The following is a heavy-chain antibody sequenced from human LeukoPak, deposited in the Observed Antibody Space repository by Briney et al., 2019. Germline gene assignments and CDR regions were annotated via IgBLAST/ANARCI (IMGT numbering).Heavy chain of an antibody. J-gene: IGHJ6*02. CDR1: GYTFTSYA. CDR2: INAGDGNT. CDR3: ARVKVQQLGTCYYGLDV. V-gene: IGHV1-3*01. D-gene: IGHD6-13*01. Sequence: ASVKVSCKASGYTFTSYAMHWVRQAPGQRLEWMGWINAGDGNTKYSQKFQGRVTITRDTSASTAYMELSSLRSEDTAVYCCARVKVQQLGTCYYGLDVWGQGTTVTVSS.